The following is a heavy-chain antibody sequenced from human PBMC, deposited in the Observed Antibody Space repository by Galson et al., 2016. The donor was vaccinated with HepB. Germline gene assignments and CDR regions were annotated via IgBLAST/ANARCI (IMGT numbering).Heavy chain of an antibody. CDR1: GYTFSNYG. D-gene: IGHD3-10*01. CDR2: TSPNNTNT. V-gene: IGHV1-18*01. Sequence: SVKVSCKASGYTFSNYGVSWVRQAPGQGLEWMGWTSPNNTNTDFAQTLQGRVTLTTDTRTSTAYMELRSLRSDDTAVYYCARDPGLWFGEVAAIPFYYYSGMDVWGQGTAVTVSS. J-gene: IGHJ6*02. CDR3: ARDPGLWFGEVAAIPFYYYSGMDV.